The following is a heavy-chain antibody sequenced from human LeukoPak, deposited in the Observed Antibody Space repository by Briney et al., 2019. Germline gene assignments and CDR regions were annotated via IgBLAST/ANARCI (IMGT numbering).Heavy chain of an antibody. CDR2: ISDSGAGT. D-gene: IGHD3-9*01. CDR3: TKELTGYYDVDAFDI. CDR1: GFTFSSSG. J-gene: IGHJ3*02. Sequence: PGGSLRLSCAASGFTFSSSGMSWVRQAPGKGLEWVSAISDSGAGTYYADSVKGRFTISRDNSKNTLYLQMNSLRAEDTAVYYCTKELTGYYDVDAFDIWGQGTMVTVSS. V-gene: IGHV3-23*01.